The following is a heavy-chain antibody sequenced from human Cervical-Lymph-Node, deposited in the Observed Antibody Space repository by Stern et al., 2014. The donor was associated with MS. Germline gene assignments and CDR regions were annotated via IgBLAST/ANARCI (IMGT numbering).Heavy chain of an antibody. D-gene: IGHD3-10*01. CDR3: ARGAHSGSSLDIFDF. J-gene: IGHJ4*02. V-gene: IGHV3-33*01. Sequence: VQLVQSGGGVAQPGTSLRLSCVASGFIFSSYDMHWVRRAPGKGLEWVAIVRYDESKYYVDSVKGRFTISRDNSKNTLYLQLNSLRAEDTAVYYCARGAHSGSSLDIFDFWGQGALVTVSS. CDR2: VRYDESK. CDR1: GFIFSSYD.